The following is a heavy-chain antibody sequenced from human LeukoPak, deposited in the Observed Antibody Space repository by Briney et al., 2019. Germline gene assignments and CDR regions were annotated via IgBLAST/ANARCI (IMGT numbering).Heavy chain of an antibody. CDR3: ARSFSSGWYEVYYFDY. J-gene: IGHJ4*02. CDR1: GFTSSSYE. V-gene: IGHV3-48*03. CDR2: ISSSGITT. D-gene: IGHD6-19*01. Sequence: GGSLRLSCAASGFTSSSYEMNWVRQAPGKGLEWVSYISSSGITTYYADSVKGRFTISRDNAKNSLYLQMNSLRAEDTAVYYCARSFSSGWYEVYYFDYWGQGTLVTVSS.